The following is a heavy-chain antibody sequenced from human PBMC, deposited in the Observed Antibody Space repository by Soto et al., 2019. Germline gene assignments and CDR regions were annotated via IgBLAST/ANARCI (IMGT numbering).Heavy chain of an antibody. V-gene: IGHV4-59*01. CDR1: GGSINNYY. CDR3: ARGHYYYYHVDV. Sequence: NPSETLSLTCTVSGGSINNYYWSWIRQPPGKGLEWIGYIYYSGSTNYNPSLKSRVTISVDTSKNQFSLRLNSVTAADTAVYYCARGHYYYYHVDVWGLGTTVTVSS. CDR2: IYYSGST. J-gene: IGHJ6*02.